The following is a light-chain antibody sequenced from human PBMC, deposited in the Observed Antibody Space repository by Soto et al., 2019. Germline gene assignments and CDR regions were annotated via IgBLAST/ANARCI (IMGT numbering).Light chain of an antibody. J-gene: IGKJ1*01. CDR2: DAS. V-gene: IGKV1-5*01. CDR3: QQFHSFPWT. CDR1: QTIHSF. Sequence: DIQMTQSPSTLSASVGDRATITCRASQTIHSFLAWYQQKAGKAPQLLIYDASNLESGVPSRFSGSGSGTEFTLTVSSLQPDDFATFYCQQFHSFPWTFGQGTKVEI.